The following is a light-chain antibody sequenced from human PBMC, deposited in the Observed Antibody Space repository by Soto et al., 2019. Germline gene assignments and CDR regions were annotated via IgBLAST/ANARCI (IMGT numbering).Light chain of an antibody. V-gene: IGLV1-40*01. CDR1: SSDIGADYD. CDR3: QSYDSRLSGHVV. Sequence: QAVVTQPPSVSGAPGQRVTISCTGGSSDIGADYDVHWYQQLPGTAPRLLIYGDSNRPSGVPARFSGSKSGSSASLAITGLQAEDEADYYCQSYDSRLSGHVVFGGGTKLTVL. CDR2: GDS. J-gene: IGLJ2*01.